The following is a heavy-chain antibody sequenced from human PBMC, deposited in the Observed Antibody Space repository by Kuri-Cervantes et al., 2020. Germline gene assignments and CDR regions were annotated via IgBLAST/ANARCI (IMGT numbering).Heavy chain of an antibody. CDR3: ARWWFGELLSARGTTIHYYGMDV. J-gene: IGHJ6*02. V-gene: IGHV1-46*01. D-gene: IGHD3-10*01. CDR2: INPSGGST. Sequence: ASVKVSCKASGYTFTSYYMHWVRQAPGQGLEWMGIINPSGGSTSYAQKFQGRVTMTRDTSTSTVYMELSSLRSEDTAVYYCARWWFGELLSARGTTIHYYGMDVWGQGTTVTVSS. CDR1: GYTFTSYY.